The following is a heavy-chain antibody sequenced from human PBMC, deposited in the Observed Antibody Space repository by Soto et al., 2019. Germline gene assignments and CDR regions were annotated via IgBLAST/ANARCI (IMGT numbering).Heavy chain of an antibody. D-gene: IGHD5-12*01. CDR3: ARAKAYGDIVATFFEY. J-gene: IGHJ4*02. V-gene: IGHV3-30-3*01. CDR2: ISYDGSKK. CDR1: GFTFSSYA. Sequence: QVQLVESGGGVVQPGRSLRLSCAASGFTFSSYAMHWVRQAPGKGLELVAVISYDGSKKYYADSVKGRFTISRDNSENTFYLRMNSLRAVDPAVYYCARAKAYGDIVATFFEYWGQGTLVTVSS.